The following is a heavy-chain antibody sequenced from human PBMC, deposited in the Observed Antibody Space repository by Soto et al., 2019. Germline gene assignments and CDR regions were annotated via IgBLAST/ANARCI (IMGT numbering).Heavy chain of an antibody. J-gene: IGHJ4*02. CDR3: AKDRAYGAASYYLDY. V-gene: IGHV3-30*18. Sequence: PGGSLRLSCAASGFIFTDYAMHWVRQAPGKRLEWVAVISNDGRDQHSADSVKGRFAISRDNSKNTLYLQMNGLRAEDTAIYYCAKDRAYGAASYYLDYWGQGPLVTVSS. CDR2: ISNDGRDQ. D-gene: IGHD4-17*01. CDR1: GFIFTDYA.